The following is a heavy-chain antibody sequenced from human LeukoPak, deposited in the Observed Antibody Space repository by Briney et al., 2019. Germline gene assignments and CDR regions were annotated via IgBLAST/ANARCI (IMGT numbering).Heavy chain of an antibody. CDR2: IYYSGST. D-gene: IGHD3-10*01. J-gene: IGHJ4*02. V-gene: IGHV4-39*01. CDR1: GGSISSSSYY. CDR3: ARLFVEMVRGVINIRYFDY. Sequence: PSETLSLTCTVSGGSISSSSYYWGWIRQPPGRGLEWIGNIYYSGSTYYNPSLKSRVTISVDTSKNHFSLKLSSVTAADTAVYYCARLFVEMVRGVINIRYFDYWGQGTLVIVSS.